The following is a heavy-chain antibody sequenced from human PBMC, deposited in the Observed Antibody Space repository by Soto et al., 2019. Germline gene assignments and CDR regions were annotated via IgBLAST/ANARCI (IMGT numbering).Heavy chain of an antibody. J-gene: IGHJ4*02. CDR1: GFTFSSYS. Sequence: GGSLRLSCAASGFTFSSYSMDWVRQAPGKGLEWVSYISSSSSTIYYADSVKGRFTISRDNAKNSLYLQMNSLRDEDTAVYYCARDGLGYCSSTSCYANFDYWGQGTLVTVSS. CDR3: ARDGLGYCSSTSCYANFDY. CDR2: ISSSSSTI. V-gene: IGHV3-48*02. D-gene: IGHD2-2*01.